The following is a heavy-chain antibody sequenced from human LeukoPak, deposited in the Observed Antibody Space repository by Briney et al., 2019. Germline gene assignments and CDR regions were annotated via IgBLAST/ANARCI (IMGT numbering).Heavy chain of an antibody. D-gene: IGHD5-12*01. J-gene: IGHJ3*01. CDR1: GFTFDDYA. CDR3: AKGGYSGYETFFDY. CDR2: ISWNSGSI. V-gene: IGHV3-9*01. Sequence: GGSLRLSCAASGFTFDDYAMHWVRQAPGKGLEWVSGISWNSGSIGYADSVKGRFTISRDNAKNSLYLQMNSLRAEDTALYYCAKGGYSGYETFFDYWGQGTMVTVSS.